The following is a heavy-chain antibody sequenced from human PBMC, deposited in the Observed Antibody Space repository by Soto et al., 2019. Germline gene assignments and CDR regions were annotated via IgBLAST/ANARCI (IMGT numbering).Heavy chain of an antibody. D-gene: IGHD3-3*01. J-gene: IGHJ6*02. CDR1: GVTVSPNY. CDR2: IYSNGNT. V-gene: IGHV3-66*01. Sequence: GGSLRVSCAASGVTVSPNYMIWVRQAPGKGLEWASVIYSNGNTYYADSVKGRFTISRDNSKNTVYLQMNSLRAEDTAVYYCVFELHHALYSDIYVRALGTTVPIS. CDR3: VFELHHALYSDIYV.